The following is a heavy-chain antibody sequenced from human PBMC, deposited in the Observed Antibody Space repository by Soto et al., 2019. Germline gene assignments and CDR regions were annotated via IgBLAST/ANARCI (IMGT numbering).Heavy chain of an antibody. CDR3: ARDFDY. Sequence: SETLSLTCAVSGYSISSGYYWGWIRQPPGKGLEWIGSIYHSGSTYYNPSLKSRVTISVDTSKNQFSLKLSSVTAADTAVYYCARDFDYWGQGTLVTVSS. J-gene: IGHJ4*02. CDR1: GYSISSGYY. V-gene: IGHV4-38-2*01. CDR2: IYHSGST.